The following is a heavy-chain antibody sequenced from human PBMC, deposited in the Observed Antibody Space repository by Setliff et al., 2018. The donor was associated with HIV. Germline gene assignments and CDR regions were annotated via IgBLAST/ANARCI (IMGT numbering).Heavy chain of an antibody. Sequence: PSETLSLTCTISGGSFGVYRWSWIRQSAGRGLEWIGRIDSSGTTDYKPSPKGRVAISVDTSRNQFSLRVTSVTAADTAVYFCARDRHSSGLGSYGPWGPGILVTVFS. D-gene: IGHD3-10*01. V-gene: IGHV4-4*07. J-gene: IGHJ5*02. CDR2: IDSSGTT. CDR3: ARDRHSSGLGSYGP. CDR1: GGSFGVYR.